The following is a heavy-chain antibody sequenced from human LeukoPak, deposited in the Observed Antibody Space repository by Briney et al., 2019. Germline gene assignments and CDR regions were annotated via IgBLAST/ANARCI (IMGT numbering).Heavy chain of an antibody. V-gene: IGHV4-31*03. J-gene: IGHJ4*02. CDR3: ARDATYYYDSSGYSFFDY. CDR1: GGPISSGGYY. Sequence: SQTLSLTCTVSGGPISSGGYYWSWIRQHPGKGLEWIGYIYYSGSTYYNPSLKGRVTISVDTSKNQFSLKLSSVTAADTAVYYCARDATYYYDSSGYSFFDYWGQGTLVTVSS. CDR2: IYYSGST. D-gene: IGHD3-22*01.